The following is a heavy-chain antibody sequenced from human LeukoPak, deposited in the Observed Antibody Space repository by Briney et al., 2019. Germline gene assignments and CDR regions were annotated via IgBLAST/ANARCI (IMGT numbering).Heavy chain of an antibody. CDR3: ARAGDYDILTGYYSGKFDP. J-gene: IGHJ5*02. CDR2: INPNSGGT. CDR1: GYTFTGYY. D-gene: IGHD3-9*01. V-gene: IGHV1-2*02. Sequence: GAPVKVSCKASGYTFTGYYMHWVRQAPEQGLEWMGWINPNSGGTNYAQKFQGRVTMTRDTSISTAYMELSRLRSDDTAVYYCARAGDYDILTGYYSGKFDPWGQGTLVTVSS.